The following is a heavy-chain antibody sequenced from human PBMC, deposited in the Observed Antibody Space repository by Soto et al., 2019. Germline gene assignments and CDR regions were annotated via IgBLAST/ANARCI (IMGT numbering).Heavy chain of an antibody. J-gene: IGHJ4*02. D-gene: IGHD3-22*01. CDR3: ARDTDYYDSSGYYYVNY. CDR2: INPNSGGT. V-gene: IGHV1-2*02. Sequence: ASVKVSCKASGYTFTGYYMHCVRQAPGQGLEWMGWINPNSGGTNYAQKFQGRVTMTRDTSISTAYMELSRLRSDDTAVYYCARDTDYYDSSGYYYVNYWGQGTLVTVSS. CDR1: GYTFTGYY.